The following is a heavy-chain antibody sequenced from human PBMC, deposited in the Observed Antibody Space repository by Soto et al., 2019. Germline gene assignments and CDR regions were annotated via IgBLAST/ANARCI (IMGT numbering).Heavy chain of an antibody. J-gene: IGHJ4*02. D-gene: IGHD3-3*01. V-gene: IGHV1-2*04. Sequence: ASVKVSCKASGYTFTGYYMHWVRQAPGQGLEWMGWINPNSGGTNYAQKFQGWVTMTRDTSISTAYMELSRLRSDDTAVYYCARGGNVLRFLEWLNFDYWGQGTLVTVSS. CDR2: INPNSGGT. CDR1: GYTFTGYY. CDR3: ARGGNVLRFLEWLNFDY.